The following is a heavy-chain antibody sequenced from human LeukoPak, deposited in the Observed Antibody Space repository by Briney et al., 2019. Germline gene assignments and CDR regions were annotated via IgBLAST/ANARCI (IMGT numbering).Heavy chain of an antibody. CDR3: ARGSFYDFWSGREKRPLDY. Sequence: ASETLSLTCTVSGGSISSGDYYWSWIRQPPGKGLEWIGYIYYSGSTYYNPSLKSRVTISVDTSKNQFSLKLSSVTAADTAVYYCARGSFYDFWSGREKRPLDYWGQGTLVTVSS. CDR1: GGSISSGDYY. V-gene: IGHV4-30-4*08. J-gene: IGHJ4*02. D-gene: IGHD3-3*01. CDR2: IYYSGST.